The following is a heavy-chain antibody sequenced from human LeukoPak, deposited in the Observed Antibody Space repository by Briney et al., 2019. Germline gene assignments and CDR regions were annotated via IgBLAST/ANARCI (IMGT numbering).Heavy chain of an antibody. D-gene: IGHD4-23*01. Sequence: GGSLRLSCAASGFTFDDYTMHWVRQAPGKGLEWVSLISWDGGSTYYADSVKGRFTISRDNSKNSLYLQMNSLRTEDTALYYCAKDAATVVTRGYFQHWGQGTLVTVSS. CDR2: ISWDGGST. CDR3: AKDAATVVTRGYFQH. J-gene: IGHJ1*01. CDR1: GFTFDDYT. V-gene: IGHV3-43*01.